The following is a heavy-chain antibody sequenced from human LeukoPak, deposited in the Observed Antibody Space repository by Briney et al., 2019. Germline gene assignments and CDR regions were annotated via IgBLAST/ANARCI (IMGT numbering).Heavy chain of an antibody. CDR1: GFTFSSYG. Sequence: GGSLRLSCAASGFTFSSYGMSWVRQAPGKGLEWVSAIGGSGGSTYYADSVKGRFTISRDNSKNTLYLQMNSLRAEDTAVYYCAKFALRVKAFDIWGQGTMVTVSS. CDR2: IGGSGGST. J-gene: IGHJ3*02. D-gene: IGHD3-10*01. CDR3: AKFALRVKAFDI. V-gene: IGHV3-23*01.